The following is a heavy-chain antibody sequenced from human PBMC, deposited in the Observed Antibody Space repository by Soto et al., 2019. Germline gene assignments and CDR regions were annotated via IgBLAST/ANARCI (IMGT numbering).Heavy chain of an antibody. D-gene: IGHD1-26*01. Sequence: GGSLRLSCAASGFTFSSYWMHWVRQAPGKGLVWVSRINSDGSSTSYADSVKGRFTISRDNAKNTLYLQMNSLRAEDTAVYDCAREGYSGSYYAFDIWGQGTMVTVSS. V-gene: IGHV3-74*01. CDR2: INSDGSST. J-gene: IGHJ3*02. CDR1: GFTFSSYW. CDR3: AREGYSGSYYAFDI.